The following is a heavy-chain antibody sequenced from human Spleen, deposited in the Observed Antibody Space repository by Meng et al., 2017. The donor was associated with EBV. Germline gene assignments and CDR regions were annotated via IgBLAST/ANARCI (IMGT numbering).Heavy chain of an antibody. Sequence: QVQLGQRWAEGKKPGASVKVSCKASGYMFTDYYMHWVRQAPGQGLAWMGRINPSSGGTDSAQKFQGRVTMTRDTSISTAYMELTSLRSDDTAIYYCARSIFSNDFFNWGQGTLVTVSS. CDR1: GYMFTDYY. CDR3: ARSIFSNDFFN. V-gene: IGHV1-2*06. D-gene: IGHD2-21*02. CDR2: INPSSGGT. J-gene: IGHJ4*02.